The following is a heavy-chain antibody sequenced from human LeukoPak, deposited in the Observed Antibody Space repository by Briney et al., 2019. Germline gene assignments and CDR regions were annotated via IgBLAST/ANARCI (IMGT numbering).Heavy chain of an antibody. CDR2: ISYDGSNK. Sequence: GGSLRLSCAASGFTFSSYAMHWVRQAPGKGLEWVAVISYDGSNKYYADSVKGRFTISRDNSKNTLYLQMNSLRAEDTAVYYCARDPLRSPDSVGAPGDYWGQGTLVTVSS. V-gene: IGHV3-30*01. CDR3: ARDPLRSPDSVGAPGDY. J-gene: IGHJ4*02. D-gene: IGHD1-26*01. CDR1: GFTFSSYA.